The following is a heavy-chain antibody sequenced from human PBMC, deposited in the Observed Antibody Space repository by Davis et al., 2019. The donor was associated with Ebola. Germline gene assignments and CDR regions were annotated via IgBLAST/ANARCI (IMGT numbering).Heavy chain of an antibody. CDR2: ISSTSSTI. J-gene: IGHJ6*01. CDR1: GFSFSIYS. V-gene: IGHV3-48*01. CDR3: TPLQEHL. Sequence: GESLKISCAASGFSFSIYSMNWVRQAPGKGLEWLSYISSTSSTIYYADSVRGRFTISRDNAKNSLYLQMNSLHQGPIGLPPGTPLQEHLWG.